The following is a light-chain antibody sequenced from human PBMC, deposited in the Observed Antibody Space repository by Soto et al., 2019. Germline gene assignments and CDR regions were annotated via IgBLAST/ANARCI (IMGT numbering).Light chain of an antibody. CDR3: QQSIGNPPT. Sequence: IQMTQSPSCLSASLVDRVTVTGRAHHKILDCLSWYQQIPWKPPKLLIFLASTLQNGVTARFAVSRAGPAFTPTITSLQPEHYATYNCQQSIGNPPTFGTGARVDI. J-gene: IGKJ3*01. V-gene: IGKV1-39*01. CDR1: HKILDC. CDR2: LAS.